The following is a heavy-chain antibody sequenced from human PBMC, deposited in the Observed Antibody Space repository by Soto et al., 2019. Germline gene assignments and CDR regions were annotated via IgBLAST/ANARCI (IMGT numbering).Heavy chain of an antibody. CDR1: GYSISSGYY. CDR2: IYHSGST. Sequence: LSLTCAVSGYSISSGYYWGWIRQPPGKGLEWIGSIYHSGSTYYNPSLKSRVTISVDTSKNQFSLKLSSVTAADTAVYYCARVGAYCSGGSCSDSGFDYWGQGTLVTVSS. V-gene: IGHV4-38-2*01. CDR3: ARVGAYCSGGSCSDSGFDY. J-gene: IGHJ4*02. D-gene: IGHD2-15*01.